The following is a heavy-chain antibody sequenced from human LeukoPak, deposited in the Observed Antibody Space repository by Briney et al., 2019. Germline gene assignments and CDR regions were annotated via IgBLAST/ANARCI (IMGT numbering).Heavy chain of an antibody. CDR1: GFTFSTYW. V-gene: IGHV3-7*01. D-gene: IGHD3-22*01. J-gene: IGHJ4*02. CDR3: ARCPYDSTGYYSVPSHLDY. CDR2: IKQDGRAK. Sequence: GGSLRLSCAASGFTFSTYWMTWVRQAPGKGVEWVANIKQDGRAKYYVDSLRGLFSISRDNVKNSLFLQMNSLSAEDTAVYYCARCPYDSTGYYSVPSHLDYWGQGTLVTVSS.